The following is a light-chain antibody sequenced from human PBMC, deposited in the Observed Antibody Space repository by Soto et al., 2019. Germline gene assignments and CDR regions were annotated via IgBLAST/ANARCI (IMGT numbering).Light chain of an antibody. CDR3: QVWDSSSDHPVV. CDR2: DDS. J-gene: IGLJ2*01. Sequence: SYELTQPPSVSVAPGQTARITCGGNNIGSESVHWYQQKPGQAPVLVVYDDSDRPSGIPERFSGSNSGNTATLTISRVEAGDEADYYCQVWDSSSDHPVVFGGGTKVTVL. V-gene: IGLV3-21*02. CDR1: NIGSES.